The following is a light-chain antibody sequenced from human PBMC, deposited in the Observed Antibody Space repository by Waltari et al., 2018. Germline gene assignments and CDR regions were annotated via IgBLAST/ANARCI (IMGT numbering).Light chain of an antibody. Sequence: IQLTQSPSSLSASVGDRVTITCRASQGISSYLAWYQQKPGTAPKLLIYAASTLQRGVPSRFSGSGSGTDFTLTISSLQPEDFATYYCQQLNSYPLTFGGGTKVEI. CDR3: QQLNSYPLT. V-gene: IGKV1-9*01. J-gene: IGKJ4*01. CDR1: QGISSY. CDR2: AAS.